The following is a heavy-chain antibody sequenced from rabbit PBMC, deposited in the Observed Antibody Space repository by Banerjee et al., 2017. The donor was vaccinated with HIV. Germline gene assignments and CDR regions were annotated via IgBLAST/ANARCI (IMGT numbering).Heavy chain of an antibody. J-gene: IGHJ4*01. D-gene: IGHD6-1*01. CDR3: ARGDYTYGYGGYAYDYFNL. Sequence: QSLEESGGDLVKPGASLTLTCTASGFIFSDNYYMCWVRQAPGKGLEWIACIYVGSSSTTAYTSWAKGRFTISKTSSTTVTLQMTSLTAADTATYFCARGDYTYGYGGYAYDYFNLWGPGTLVTVS. CDR1: GFIFSDNYY. V-gene: IGHV1S40*01. CDR2: IYVGSSSTT.